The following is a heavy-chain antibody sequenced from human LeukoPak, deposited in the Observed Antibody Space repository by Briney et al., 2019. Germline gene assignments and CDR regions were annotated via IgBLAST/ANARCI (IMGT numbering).Heavy chain of an antibody. CDR3: ARHLLCADDCYSLRPFDM. J-gene: IGHJ3*02. CDR2: IYYSGST. D-gene: IGHD2-21*02. Sequence: PLETLSLTCTVSGGSISGYYWSWIRQPPGKGLEWIGYIYYSGSTKYNPSLKSRVTISVDTSKNQFSLRLTSVTAADTAVYYCARHLLCADDCYSLRPFDMWGQGTMVTVSS. CDR1: GGSISGYY. V-gene: IGHV4-59*08.